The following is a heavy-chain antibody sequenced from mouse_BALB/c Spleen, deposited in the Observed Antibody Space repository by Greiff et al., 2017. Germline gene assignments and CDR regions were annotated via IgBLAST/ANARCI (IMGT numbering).Heavy chain of an antibody. CDR3: ATPDYFDY. CDR1: GYSITSDYA. J-gene: IGHJ2*01. Sequence: EVQLQESGPGLVKPSQSLSLTCTVTGYSITSDYAWNWIRQFPGNKLEWMGYISYSGSTSYNPSLKSRISITRDTSKNQFFLQLNSVTTEDTATYYCATPDYFDYWGQGTTLTVSS. V-gene: IGHV3-2*02. CDR2: ISYSGST.